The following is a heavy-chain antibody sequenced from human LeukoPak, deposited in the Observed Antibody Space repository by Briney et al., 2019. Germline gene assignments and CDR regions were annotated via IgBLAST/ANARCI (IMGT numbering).Heavy chain of an antibody. CDR1: GGSISSSSYS. V-gene: IGHV4-39*01. CDR3: ARPFVTGWNYAFDI. Sequence: ETLSLTCTXSGGSISSSSYSWGWIRQPPGKGLEWIGSIHYSGSTYYNPPLESRVTISVDTSKNQFSLKLSSVTAADTAVYYCARPFVTGWNYAFDIWGQGTMVTVSS. J-gene: IGHJ3*02. CDR2: IHYSGST. D-gene: IGHD1-7*01.